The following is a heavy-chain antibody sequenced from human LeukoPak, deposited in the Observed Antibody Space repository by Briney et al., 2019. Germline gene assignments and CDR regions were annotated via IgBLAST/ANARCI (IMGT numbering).Heavy chain of an antibody. CDR1: GFTFSSYS. CDR2: INSDGSST. J-gene: IGHJ4*02. V-gene: IGHV3-74*01. CDR3: AREAMVRGACFDY. D-gene: IGHD3-10*01. Sequence: GGSLRLSCAASGFTFSSYSMNWVRQAPGKGLVWVSRINSDGSSTSYADSVKGRFTISRDNAKNTLYLQMNSLRAEDTAVYYCAREAMVRGACFDYWGQGTLVTVSS.